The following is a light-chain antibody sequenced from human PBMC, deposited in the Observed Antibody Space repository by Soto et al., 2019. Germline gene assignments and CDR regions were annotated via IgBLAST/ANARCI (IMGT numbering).Light chain of an antibody. V-gene: IGKV3-20*01. Sequence: IVLTQSPGTLSLSPGERATLSCRASQSVSSNYLAWYQQTRGQAPRLLIYGASSRATGIPDRFSGSGSGTDFSLTISRLEPEDFAVYYCQQYGNSRTFGQGTKVEVK. CDR3: QQYGNSRT. CDR1: QSVSSNY. J-gene: IGKJ1*01. CDR2: GAS.